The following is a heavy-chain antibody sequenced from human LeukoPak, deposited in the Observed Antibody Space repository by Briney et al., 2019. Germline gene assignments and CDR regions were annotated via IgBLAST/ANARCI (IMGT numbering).Heavy chain of an antibody. CDR3: AREKVVAAQYYYYGMDV. CDR1: GFTFSSYA. D-gene: IGHD2-15*01. J-gene: IGHJ6*02. Sequence: PGGSLRLSCAASGFTFSSYAMSWVRQAPGKGLEWVSAISGSGGSTYYADSVKGRFTISRDNAKNTLYLQMSGLRVDDTAVYYCAREKVVAAQYYYYGMDVWGQGTTVTVSS. CDR2: ISGSGGST. V-gene: IGHV3-23*01.